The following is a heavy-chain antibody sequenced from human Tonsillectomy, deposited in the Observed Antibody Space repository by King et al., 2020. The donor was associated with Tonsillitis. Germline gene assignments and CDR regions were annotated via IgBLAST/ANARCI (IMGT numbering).Heavy chain of an antibody. D-gene: IGHD6-13*01. V-gene: IGHV4-59*01. J-gene: IGHJ6*02. CDR1: GGSISSYH. CDR2: IYYSGST. CDR3: ARSMGQYSSSWYPHYYYYGMDV. Sequence: VQLQESGPGLVKPSETLSLTCTVSGGSISSYHWSWLRQPPGKGLEWIGYIYYSGSTNYNPSLQSRVTISVDTSKNQFSLKLSSVTAADTVVYFCARSMGQYSSSWYPHYYYYGMDVWGQGTTVTVSS.